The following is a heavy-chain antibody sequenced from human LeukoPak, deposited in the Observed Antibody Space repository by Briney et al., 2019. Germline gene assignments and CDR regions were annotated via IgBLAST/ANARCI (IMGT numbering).Heavy chain of an antibody. D-gene: IGHD3-10*01. CDR3: AKGTDSGYYGMDV. CDR1: GFTFSSYG. V-gene: IGHV3-30*18. CDR2: ISYDGSNK. Sequence: PGGSLRLSCAASGFTFSSYGMHWVRQAPGKGLEWVAVISYDGSNKYYADSVKGRFTISRDNSKNTLYLQMNSLRAEDTAVYYCAKGTDSGYYGMDVWGQGTTV. J-gene: IGHJ6*02.